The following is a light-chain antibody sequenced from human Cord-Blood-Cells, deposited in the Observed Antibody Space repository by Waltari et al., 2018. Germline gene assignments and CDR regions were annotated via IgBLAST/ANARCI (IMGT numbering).Light chain of an antibody. Sequence: QLVLTQSPSASASLGASVKPTCTLSSGHSSYAIARNQQQPEKGPRYLMKLNSDGSHSKGDGIPDRFSGSSSGAERYLTISSLQSEDEADYYCQTWGTGMVFGGGTKLTVL. CDR2: LNSDGSH. J-gene: IGLJ2*01. V-gene: IGLV4-69*01. CDR3: QTWGTGMV. CDR1: SGHSSYA.